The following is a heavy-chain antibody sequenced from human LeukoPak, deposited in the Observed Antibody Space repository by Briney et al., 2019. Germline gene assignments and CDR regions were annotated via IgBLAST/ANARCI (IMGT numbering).Heavy chain of an antibody. Sequence: SETLSLTCPVSGGSISSYYWSWIRQPPGKRLEWIGYTSYSGSTDYNPSLKSRVTMSVDTSKNQLSLKLCSVTAAYTAVYYCGRRTYYDALTGYTYWYFDLWGRGTLVTVSS. CDR2: TSYSGST. D-gene: IGHD3-9*01. V-gene: IGHV4-59*01. J-gene: IGHJ2*01. CDR1: GGSISSYY. CDR3: GRRTYYDALTGYTYWYFDL.